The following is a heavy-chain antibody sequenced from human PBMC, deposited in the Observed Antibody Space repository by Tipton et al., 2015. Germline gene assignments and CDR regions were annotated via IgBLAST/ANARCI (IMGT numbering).Heavy chain of an antibody. D-gene: IGHD2/OR15-2a*01. V-gene: IGHV4-31*11. CDR1: GVSIRAYLHY. Sequence: TLSLTCAVSGVSIRAYLHYWAWIRQQPGKGLEWIGYIYHSGTTYYSPAFETRLTISLDTSHNLVSLDLTSETAADSAVYYCADSADTYFSSWGQGTLVTVPS. CDR2: IYHSGTT. J-gene: IGHJ5*02. CDR3: ADSADTYFSS.